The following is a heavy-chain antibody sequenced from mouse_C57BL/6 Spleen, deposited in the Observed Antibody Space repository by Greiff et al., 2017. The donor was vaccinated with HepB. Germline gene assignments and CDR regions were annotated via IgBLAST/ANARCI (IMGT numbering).Heavy chain of an antibody. CDR3: ARPYDLAWFAY. D-gene: IGHD2-4*01. CDR1: GYAFSSSW. V-gene: IGHV1-82*01. J-gene: IGHJ3*01. Sequence: QVQLQQSGPELVKPGASVKISCKASGYAFSSSWMNWVKQRPGKGLEWIGRIYPGDGDTNYNGKFKGKATLTADKSSSTAYMQLSSLTSEDSAVYFCARPYDLAWFAYWGQGTLVTVSA. CDR2: IYPGDGDT.